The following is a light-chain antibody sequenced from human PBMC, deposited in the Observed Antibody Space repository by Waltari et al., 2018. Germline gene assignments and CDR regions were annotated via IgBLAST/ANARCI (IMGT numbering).Light chain of an antibody. CDR1: QGISSY. J-gene: IGKJ3*01. V-gene: IGKV1-9*01. CDR2: AAS. CDR3: QQLNSYPLS. Sequence: IQLTQSPYSLSASVGDRVTLTCRASQGISSYLAWYQQKPGKAPELLIYAASTLQSGVPSRFSGSGSGTDFTLTISSLQPDDFATYYCQQLNSYPLSFGPGTKVDVK.